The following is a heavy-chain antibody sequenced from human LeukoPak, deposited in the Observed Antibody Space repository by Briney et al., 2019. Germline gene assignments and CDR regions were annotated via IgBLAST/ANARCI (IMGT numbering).Heavy chain of an antibody. CDR3: VRDGGFPGTTGTYEI. Sequence: GGSLRLSCAASGFSLRSYEMKWVRQAPQKGLEWVSYISSTGSSIYYADSVKGRFTISRDNARDSLYLEMTSLRVEDTAVYYCVRDGGFPGTTGTYEIWGQGTMVTVSS. J-gene: IGHJ3*02. V-gene: IGHV3-48*03. CDR2: ISSTGSSI. D-gene: IGHD1-7*01. CDR1: GFSLRSYE.